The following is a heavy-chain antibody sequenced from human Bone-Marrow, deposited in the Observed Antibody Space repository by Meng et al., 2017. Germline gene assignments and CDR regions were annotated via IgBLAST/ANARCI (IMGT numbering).Heavy chain of an antibody. CDR1: GGSVSSGPYY. Sequence: VPLQGVGPGLGRPSETLPLTCTFHGGSVSSGPYYWTWVRQPPGKGLEWIGYKFHDGTTNYNPSLKSRVTMSVDASKKQFSLNLSSVTAADTAVYYCARDNMGSIDYWGQGTLVTVSS. D-gene: IGHD1-26*01. V-gene: IGHV4-61*01. CDR2: KFHDGTT. CDR3: ARDNMGSIDY. J-gene: IGHJ4*02.